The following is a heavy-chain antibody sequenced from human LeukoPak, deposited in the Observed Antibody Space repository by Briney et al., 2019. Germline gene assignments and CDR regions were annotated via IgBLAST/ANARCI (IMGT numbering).Heavy chain of an antibody. CDR1: GFTFSSYW. J-gene: IGHJ4*02. Sequence: GGSLRLSCAASGFTFSSYWMSWVRQAPGKGLEWVANIKQDGSEKYYVDSVKGRFTISRDNAKNSLYLQMNSLRAEDTAVYYCARGSLYYDSGDAFDYWGQGTLVTVSS. V-gene: IGHV3-7*01. CDR3: ARGSLYYDSGDAFDY. CDR2: IKQDGSEK. D-gene: IGHD3-22*01.